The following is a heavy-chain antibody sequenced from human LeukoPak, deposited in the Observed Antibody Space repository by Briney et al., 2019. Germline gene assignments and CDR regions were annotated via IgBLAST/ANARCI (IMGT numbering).Heavy chain of an antibody. J-gene: IGHJ4*02. CDR3: ARPSPPGDGYNPPDH. Sequence: GGSLRLSCVVSGFNFDNFDMHWVRRPLGKGLEWVAVISHDGRTKYYADSMKGRITISRDNSKNTLFLQMNNLRSEDTAVYFCARPSPPGDGYNPPDHWGQGTLVTVSS. CDR1: GFNFDNFD. CDR2: ISHDGRTK. V-gene: IGHV3-30*04. D-gene: IGHD5-24*01.